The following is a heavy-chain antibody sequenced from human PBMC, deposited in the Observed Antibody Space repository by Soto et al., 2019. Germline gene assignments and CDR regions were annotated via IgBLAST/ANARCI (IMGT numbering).Heavy chain of an antibody. CDR3: TTDRSYDSSGYYLTPNFDY. Sequence: PGGSLRLSCSVSGVIFGDYAMSWFRQAPGKGLEWVGFIRSRAYGGTTDYGASVKGRFTISRDDSKNTLYLQMNSLKTEDTAVYYCTTDRSYDSSGYYLTPNFDYWGQGTLVTVSS. V-gene: IGHV3-49*03. D-gene: IGHD3-22*01. CDR2: IRSRAYGGTT. CDR1: GVIFGDYA. J-gene: IGHJ4*02.